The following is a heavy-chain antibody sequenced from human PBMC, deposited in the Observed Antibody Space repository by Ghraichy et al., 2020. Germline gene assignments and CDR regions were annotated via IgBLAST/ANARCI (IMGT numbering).Heavy chain of an antibody. CDR1: GYTFTSYG. CDR3: ARGTYYDILTGYYADGMDV. Sequence: ASVKVSCKASGYTFTSYGISWVRQAPGQGLEWMGWISAYNGNTNYAQKLQGRVTMTTDTSTSTAYMELRSLRSDDTAVYYCARGTYYDILTGYYADGMDVWGQGTTVTVSS. J-gene: IGHJ6*02. V-gene: IGHV1-18*04. D-gene: IGHD3-9*01. CDR2: ISAYNGNT.